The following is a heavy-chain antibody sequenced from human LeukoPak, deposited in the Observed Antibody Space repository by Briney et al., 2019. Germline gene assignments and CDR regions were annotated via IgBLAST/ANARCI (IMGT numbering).Heavy chain of an antibody. CDR2: ISYDGSNK. CDR3: ARVDWLLPENYFDY. CDR1: GFTFSSYA. Sequence: GRSLRLSCAASGFTFSSYAMPWVRQAPGKGLEWVAVISYDGSNKYYADSVKGRFTISRDNSKNTLYLQMNSLRAEDTAVYYCARVDWLLPENYFDYWGQGTLVTVSS. D-gene: IGHD3-9*01. J-gene: IGHJ4*02. V-gene: IGHV3-30-3*01.